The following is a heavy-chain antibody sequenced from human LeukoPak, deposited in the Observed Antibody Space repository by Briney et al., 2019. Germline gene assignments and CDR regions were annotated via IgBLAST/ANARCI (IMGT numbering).Heavy chain of an antibody. J-gene: IGHJ4*02. CDR1: GFTFSSYA. V-gene: IGHV3-23*01. Sequence: GGSLRLSCAASGFTFSSYAMSWVRQAPGEGLEWVSAISGSGGSTYYADSVKGRFTISRDNSKNTLYLQMNSLRAEDTAVYYCAKVGSTVTTGAYYFDYWGQGTLVTVSS. CDR2: ISGSGGST. D-gene: IGHD4-17*01. CDR3: AKVGSTVTTGAYYFDY.